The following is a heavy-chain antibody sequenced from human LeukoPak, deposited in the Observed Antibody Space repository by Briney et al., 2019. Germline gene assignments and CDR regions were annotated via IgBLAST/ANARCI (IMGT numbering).Heavy chain of an antibody. Sequence: PSETLSLTCTVSGGSISSSSYYWGWIRQPPGKGLKWIGSISYSGSTYYNPSLKSRVTISVDTSKNQFSLKLSSVTAADTAVYYCAREGYGDNWFDPWGQGTLVTVSS. CDR3: AREGYGDNWFDP. CDR1: GGSISSSSYY. D-gene: IGHD4-17*01. J-gene: IGHJ5*02. CDR2: ISYSGST. V-gene: IGHV4-39*02.